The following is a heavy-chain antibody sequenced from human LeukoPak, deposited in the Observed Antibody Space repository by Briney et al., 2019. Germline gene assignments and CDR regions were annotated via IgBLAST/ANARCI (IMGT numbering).Heavy chain of an antibody. Sequence: GSLRLSCAASGFTFSTYVMTWVRQAPGKGLEWVSTISGSGGSTLYADSVQGRFTISRDTLKNTLYLQMDSLRVEDTAVYYCARLGSSNTCRYFDSWGLGTLVTVSS. CDR3: ARLGSSNTCRYFDS. V-gene: IGHV3-23*01. J-gene: IGHJ4*02. D-gene: IGHD3-16*02. CDR1: GFTFSTYV. CDR2: ISGSGGST.